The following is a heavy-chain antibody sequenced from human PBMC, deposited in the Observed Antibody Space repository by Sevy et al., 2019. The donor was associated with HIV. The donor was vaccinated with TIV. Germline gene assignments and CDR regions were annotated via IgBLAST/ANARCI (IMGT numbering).Heavy chain of an antibody. CDR2: INHSGNT. D-gene: IGHD3-3*01. Sequence: SETLSLTCAVFGGSFSGYYWSFIRQPPGQGLESIGEINHSGNTNYNPSLKSRITISVDTSKNQLSLTLRYVTAADTAVYYCARGPAARDFWSGYSHRWFDPWGQGTLVTVSS. J-gene: IGHJ5*02. V-gene: IGHV4-34*01. CDR1: GGSFSGYY. CDR3: ARGPAARDFWSGYSHRWFDP.